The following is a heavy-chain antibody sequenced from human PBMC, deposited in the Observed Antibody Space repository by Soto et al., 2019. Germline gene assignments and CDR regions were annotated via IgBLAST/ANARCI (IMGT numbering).Heavy chain of an antibody. CDR1: GFTFSDYY. CDR2: ISSSSSYT. Sequence: AGGSLRLSCAASGFTFSDYYMSWIRQAPGKGLEWVSYISSSSSYTNYADSVKGRFTISRDNAKNSLYLQMNSLRAEDTAVYYCARGGYGGNGNNAFDIWGQGTMVTVSS. J-gene: IGHJ3*02. CDR3: ARGGYGGNGNNAFDI. D-gene: IGHD2-15*01. V-gene: IGHV3-11*06.